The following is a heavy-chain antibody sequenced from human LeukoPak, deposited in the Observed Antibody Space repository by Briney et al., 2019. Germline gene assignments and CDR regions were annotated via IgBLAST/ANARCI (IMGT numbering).Heavy chain of an antibody. J-gene: IGHJ5*02. CDR3: ARGAVVVPAAILWFDP. CDR1: GYTFTSYG. D-gene: IGHD2-2*02. Sequence: ASVKVSCKASGYTFTSYGISQVRQAPGQGLEWMGWISAYNGNTNYAQKLQGRVTMTTDTSTSTAYMELRSLRSDDTAVYYCARGAVVVPAAILWFDPWGQGTLVTVSS. V-gene: IGHV1-18*01. CDR2: ISAYNGNT.